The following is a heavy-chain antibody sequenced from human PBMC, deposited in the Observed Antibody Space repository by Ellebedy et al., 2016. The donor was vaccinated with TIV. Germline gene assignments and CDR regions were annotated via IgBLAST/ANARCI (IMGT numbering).Heavy chain of an antibody. CDR2: IYHSGST. Sequence: SETLSLXCAVSGGSISSSNWWSWVRQPPGKGLEWIGEIYHSGSTNYNPSLKSRVTISVDTSKNQFSLMLSSVTAADTAVYYCARGSILPRYWGQGTLVTVSS. CDR3: ARGSILPRY. CDR1: GGSISSSNW. V-gene: IGHV4-4*02. J-gene: IGHJ4*02.